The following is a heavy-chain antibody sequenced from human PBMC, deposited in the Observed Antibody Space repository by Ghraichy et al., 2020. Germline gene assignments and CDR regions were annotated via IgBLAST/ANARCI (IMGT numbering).Heavy chain of an antibody. CDR2: IKKDGSEK. CDR1: GFIFSGYW. Sequence: LALTCAASGFIFSGYWMSRVRQAPGKGLEWVANIKKDGSEKYYVDSVKGRFTISRDNAKNSLYLQMNSLRAEDTAVYYCARDLGGGWYFDYWGQGALVTVSS. D-gene: IGHD6-19*01. CDR3: ARDLGGGWYFDY. V-gene: IGHV3-7*01. J-gene: IGHJ4*02.